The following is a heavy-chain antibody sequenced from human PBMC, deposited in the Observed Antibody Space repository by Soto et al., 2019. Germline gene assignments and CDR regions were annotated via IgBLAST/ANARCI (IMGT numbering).Heavy chain of an antibody. CDR2: IIPMFGTA. Sequence: SVKVSCKAPGGTFSTYAISWVRQAPGQGLEWMGGIIPMFGTANYAQKFQGRVTITADESTSTAYMELSSLRSEDTAVYYCAALYCGGDCYSGYFQHWGQGTLVTVSS. CDR3: AALYCGGDCYSGYFQH. CDR1: GGTFSTYA. D-gene: IGHD2-21*02. J-gene: IGHJ1*01. V-gene: IGHV1-69*13.